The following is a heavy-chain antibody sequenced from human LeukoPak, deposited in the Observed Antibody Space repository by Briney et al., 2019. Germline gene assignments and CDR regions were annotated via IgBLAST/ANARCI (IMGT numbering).Heavy chain of an antibody. J-gene: IGHJ4*02. D-gene: IGHD2-2*03. CDR3: ARGSSFDGYCAPGACQAGYYDM. Sequence: SETLSLTCAVYGDSFIRYLWNWVRQSPGKPLKYLGEFNHAGNTNYNPSLKTRVLLSVDKSKNQFSLRLTSVTAADTAVYFCARGSSFDGYCAPGACQAGYYDMWGQGTPVTVSS. CDR2: FNHAGNT. V-gene: IGHV4-34*01. CDR1: GDSFIRYL.